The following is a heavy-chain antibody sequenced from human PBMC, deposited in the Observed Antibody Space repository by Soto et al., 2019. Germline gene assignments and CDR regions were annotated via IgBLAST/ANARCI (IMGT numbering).Heavy chain of an antibody. Sequence: ASVKVSCQASGYTFTNYDVNWVRQAAGQGPEWMGWMNPNSGNTDYAQKLRDRVAMTRNTSIDTAYMEVSSLTSEDTAVYYCASQGVDFWRVGHYYGLGVWGQGTAVTVSS. V-gene: IGHV1-8*01. D-gene: IGHD3-3*01. J-gene: IGHJ6*02. CDR2: MNPNSGNT. CDR3: ASQGVDFWRVGHYYGLGV. CDR1: GYTFTNYD.